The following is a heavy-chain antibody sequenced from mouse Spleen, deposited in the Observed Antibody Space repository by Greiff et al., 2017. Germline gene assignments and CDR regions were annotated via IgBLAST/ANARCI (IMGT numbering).Heavy chain of an antibody. Sequence: QVQLQQPGAELVKPGASVKMSCKASGYTFTSYWITWVKQRPGQGLEWIGDIYPGSGSTNYNEKFKSKATLTVDTSSSTAYMQLSSLTSEDSAVYYCAYYGSSYDYYAMDYWGQGTSVTVSS. CDR2: IYPGSGST. CDR1: GYTFTSYW. CDR3: AYYGSSYDYYAMDY. J-gene: IGHJ4*01. V-gene: IGHV1-55*01. D-gene: IGHD1-1*01.